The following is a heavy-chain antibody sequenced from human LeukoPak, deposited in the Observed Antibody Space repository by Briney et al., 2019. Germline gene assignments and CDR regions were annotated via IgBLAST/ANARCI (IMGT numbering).Heavy chain of an antibody. CDR2: ISSSDTI. CDR3: ARDRAGVNRYFDY. D-gene: IGHD3-10*01. Sequence: GGSLRLSCAASGFTFSSYSMTWVRLAPGRGLEWVSDISSSDTIYYADSVKGRFTISRDNARNSLFLQMDSLRAGDTAVYYCARDRAGVNRYFDYWGQGTLVTVSS. CDR1: GFTFSSYS. J-gene: IGHJ4*02. V-gene: IGHV3-48*01.